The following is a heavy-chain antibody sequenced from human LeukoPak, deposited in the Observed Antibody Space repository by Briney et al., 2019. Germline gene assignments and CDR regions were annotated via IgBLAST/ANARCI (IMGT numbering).Heavy chain of an antibody. Sequence: GGSLRLSCAASGFTFSIYGMHWVRQSPGKGLEWVAVIWNDGSNKYYADSVKGRFTISSDNSKNTLFLQMNSLRAEDTAVYYCARASGSYDYWGQGTLVTVSS. D-gene: IGHD1-26*01. CDR3: ARASGSYDY. J-gene: IGHJ4*02. V-gene: IGHV3-33*01. CDR2: IWNDGSNK. CDR1: GFTFSIYG.